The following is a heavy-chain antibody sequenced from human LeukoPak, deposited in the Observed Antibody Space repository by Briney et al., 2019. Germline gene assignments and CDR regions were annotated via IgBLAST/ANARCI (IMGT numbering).Heavy chain of an antibody. CDR2: IIPILVIA. Sequence: SVKVSCKASGGTFSSYAISWVRQAPGQGLEWMGRIIPILVIANYAQTFQGRVTITADKSTSTAYMELSSLRSEDTAVYYCARERKTYYYDSSGYCGTWGQGTLVTVSS. CDR3: ARERKTYYYDSSGYCGT. CDR1: GGTFSSYA. V-gene: IGHV1-69*04. J-gene: IGHJ5*02. D-gene: IGHD3-22*01.